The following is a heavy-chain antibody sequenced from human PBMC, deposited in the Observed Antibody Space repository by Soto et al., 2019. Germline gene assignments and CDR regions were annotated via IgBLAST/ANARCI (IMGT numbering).Heavy chain of an antibody. Sequence: ASVKVSCKASGGTLSSYAISWVRQAPGQGLEWMGGIIPIFGTADYAQKFQGRVTITADESTSTAYMELSSLRSEDTAVYYCASVSSSSSRIYYGMDVCGQGTTVTVSS. CDR3: ASVSSSSSRIYYGMDV. J-gene: IGHJ6*01. V-gene: IGHV1-69*13. D-gene: IGHD6-6*01. CDR2: IIPIFGTA. CDR1: GGTLSSYA.